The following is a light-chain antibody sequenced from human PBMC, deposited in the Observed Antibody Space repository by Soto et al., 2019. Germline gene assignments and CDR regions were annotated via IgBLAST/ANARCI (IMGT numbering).Light chain of an antibody. CDR3: MQPLQSWT. CDR2: DVT. CDR1: GYNY. Sequence: GYNYVSWYQQHPGKAPRLMIYDVTNRASGVPDRFSGSGSGTDFTLKISRVEAEDVGVYYCMQPLQSWTFGQGTKVDIK. V-gene: IGKV2-28*01. J-gene: IGKJ1*01.